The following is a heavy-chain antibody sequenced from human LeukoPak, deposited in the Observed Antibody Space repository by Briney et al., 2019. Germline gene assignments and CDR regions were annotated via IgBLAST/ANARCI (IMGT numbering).Heavy chain of an antibody. CDR3: ARRGYSYDPYYFDY. J-gene: IGHJ4*02. V-gene: IGHV3-7*01. Sequence: GGSLRLSCAASGFTFSSYWMSWVRQAPGKGLEWVANIKQDGSEKYYVDSVKGRFTISRDNAKNSLYLQMNSLRAEDTAVYYCARRGYSYDPYYFDYWGQGTLVTVSS. CDR1: GFTFSSYW. D-gene: IGHD5-18*01. CDR2: IKQDGSEK.